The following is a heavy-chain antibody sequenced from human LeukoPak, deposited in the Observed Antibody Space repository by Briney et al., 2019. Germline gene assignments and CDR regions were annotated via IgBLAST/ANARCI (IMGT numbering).Heavy chain of an antibody. CDR2: IYPGDSDT. CDR3: ARGSGSYRSHFDY. V-gene: IGHV5-51*01. CDR1: GYSFTYYW. D-gene: IGHD1-26*01. J-gene: IGHJ4*02. Sequence: EEALKISWKGSGYSFTYYWIGWVRQMPGKGVEWRGIIYPGDSDTRDSPSFQGQVTISADKSISTAYLQWSSLKASDSAMYYCARGSGSYRSHFDYWGQGTLVTVSS.